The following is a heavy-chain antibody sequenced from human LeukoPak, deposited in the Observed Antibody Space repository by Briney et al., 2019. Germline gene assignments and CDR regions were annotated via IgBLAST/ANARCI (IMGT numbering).Heavy chain of an antibody. D-gene: IGHD6-19*01. V-gene: IGHV4-34*01. CDR2: INHSGSA. Sequence: GSLRLSCAASGFTVSSNYMSWVRQPPGKGLEWIGEINHSGSANYNPSLKSRVTISVDTSKNQFSLKLSSVTAADTAVYYCARRPNKYSGWYLRDAFDIWGQGTMVTVSS. J-gene: IGHJ3*02. CDR3: ARRPNKYSGWYLRDAFDI. CDR1: GFTVSSNY.